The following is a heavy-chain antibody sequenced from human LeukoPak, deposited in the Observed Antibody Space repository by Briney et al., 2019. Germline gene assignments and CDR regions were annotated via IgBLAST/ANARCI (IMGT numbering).Heavy chain of an antibody. V-gene: IGHV3-7*03. CDR1: GFTFSSYW. J-gene: IGHJ4*02. Sequence: PGGSLRLSCAASGFTFSSYWMSWVRQAPGKGLEWVANIKQDGSEKYYVDSVKGRFTISRDNSKNTLYLQMNSLRDEDTAIYYCATRAIYGAVAVYWGQGTLVTVSS. CDR2: IKQDGSEK. D-gene: IGHD6-19*01. CDR3: ATRAIYGAVAVY.